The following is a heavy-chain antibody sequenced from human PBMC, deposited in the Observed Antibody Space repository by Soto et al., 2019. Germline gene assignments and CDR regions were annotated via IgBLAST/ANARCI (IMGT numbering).Heavy chain of an antibody. CDR3: ARVHLSSGWYTWFDP. D-gene: IGHD6-19*01. CDR1: GGSIKTYY. CDR2: IYYSGST. Sequence: SETLSLTCTVSGGSIKTYYWSWIRQPPGKGLEWIGYIYYSGSTSYNPSLKSRVTISVYMSKNQFSLNLSSVTAADTAVYYCARVHLSSGWYTWFDPWGLGTLVTVAS. V-gene: IGHV4-59*01. J-gene: IGHJ5*02.